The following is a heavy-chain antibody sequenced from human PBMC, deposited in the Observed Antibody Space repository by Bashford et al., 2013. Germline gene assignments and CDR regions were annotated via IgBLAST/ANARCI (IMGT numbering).Heavy chain of an antibody. CDR2: INPNSGGT. CDR1: GYTFTGYY. V-gene: IGHV1-2*02. D-gene: IGHD3-10*01. J-gene: IGHJ6*02. CDR3: ASLVKGVIRTANSDIHMYLLDV. Sequence: ASVKVSCKASGYTFTGYYMHWVRQAPGQGLEWMGWINPNSGGTNYAQKFQGRVTMTRDTSISTAYMELSRLRSDDTALYYCASLVKGVIRTANSDIHMYLLDVWSQGTTVTVSS.